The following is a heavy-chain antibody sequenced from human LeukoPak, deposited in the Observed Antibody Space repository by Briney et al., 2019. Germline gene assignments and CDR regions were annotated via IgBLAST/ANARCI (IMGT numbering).Heavy chain of an antibody. CDR2: IESDGTST. CDR3: ARDQYSSTWYRGAFDV. J-gene: IGHJ3*01. D-gene: IGHD6-13*01. Sequence: GGSLRLSCAASGFTFATSWMHWFRQAPGKGLVWGSRIESDGTSTTYADSVKGRFTISRDNAKNTLYLQMNSLRAEDTAVYYCARDQYSSTWYRGAFDVWGQGTMVSVSS. CDR1: GFTFATSW. V-gene: IGHV3-74*01.